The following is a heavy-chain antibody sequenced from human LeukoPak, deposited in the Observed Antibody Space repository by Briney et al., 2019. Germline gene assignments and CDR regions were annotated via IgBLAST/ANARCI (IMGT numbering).Heavy chain of an antibody. V-gene: IGHV3-23*01. Sequence: GGSLRLSCAASGSIPFNSYSMSWVRQAPGKGLEWVSAITSSGETTYYADSVKGRFTISRDNPKNTLYLQMNSLKAEDAAVYYCARVLSGSYDNYFDYWGQGTLVTVSS. J-gene: IGHJ4*02. CDR1: GSIPFNSYS. CDR3: ARVLSGSYDNYFDY. CDR2: ITSSGETT. D-gene: IGHD1-26*01.